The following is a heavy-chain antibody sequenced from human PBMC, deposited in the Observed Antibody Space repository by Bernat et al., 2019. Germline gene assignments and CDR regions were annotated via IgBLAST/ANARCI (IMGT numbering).Heavy chain of an antibody. J-gene: IGHJ6*03. Sequence: QVQLVESGGGVVQPGRSLRLSCAASGFTFSSSGMHWVRQAPGKGLEWVADISYDGSNKYYADSVKGRFTNSRDNSKNTLYLQMNSLRAEDTAVYYCATNYYYMDVWGKGTTVTVS. CDR1: GFTFSSSG. D-gene: IGHD1-1*01. CDR3: ATNYYYMDV. CDR2: ISYDGSNK. V-gene: IGHV3-30*03.